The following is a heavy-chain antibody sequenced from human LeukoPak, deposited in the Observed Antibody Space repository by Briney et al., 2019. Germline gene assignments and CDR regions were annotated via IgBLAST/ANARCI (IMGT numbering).Heavy chain of an antibody. V-gene: IGHV4-4*07. CDR1: GGSISSYY. Sequence: SETLSLTCTVSGGSISSYYWSWIRQPAGKGLEWIGRIYTSGSTNYNPSLKSRVTMSVDTSKNQFSLKLSSVTAADTAVYYCARDHYDILTGRTPPYYYYYGMDVWGQGTTVTVSS. D-gene: IGHD3-9*01. J-gene: IGHJ6*02. CDR3: ARDHYDILTGRTPPYYYYYGMDV. CDR2: IYTSGST.